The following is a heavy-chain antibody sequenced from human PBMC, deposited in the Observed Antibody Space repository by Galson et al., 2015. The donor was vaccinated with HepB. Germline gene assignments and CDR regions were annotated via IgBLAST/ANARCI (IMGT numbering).Heavy chain of an antibody. J-gene: IGHJ3*02. Sequence: SVKVSCKASGYIFTSYYMHWVRQAPGQGLEWMGIINPGGGSTTYAQKLQGRVTMTRDTSTSTVYMELSSLRSEDTAVYYCATSGSGRGGAFDIWGQGTMVTVSS. CDR2: INPGGGST. V-gene: IGHV1-46*04. CDR1: GYIFTSYY. D-gene: IGHD3-10*01. CDR3: ATSGSGRGGAFDI.